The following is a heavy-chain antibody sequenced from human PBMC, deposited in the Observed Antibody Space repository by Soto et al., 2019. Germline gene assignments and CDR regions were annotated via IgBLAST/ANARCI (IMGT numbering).Heavy chain of an antibody. D-gene: IGHD6-6*01. CDR3: AKVVRADTTSSNFYYYSALDD. CDR1: GFPFSTYG. Sequence: QVQMVECGGGVVQPERSLRLSCAASGFPFSTYGMHWVRQTPGKGLEWMAVISNDGTNTYYADSVKGRFTISRDNSKDTLFLQMNSLRGEDSAVYYCAKVVRADTTSSNFYYYSALDDWGQGTTVTVSS. CDR2: ISNDGTNT. V-gene: IGHV3-30*18. J-gene: IGHJ6*02.